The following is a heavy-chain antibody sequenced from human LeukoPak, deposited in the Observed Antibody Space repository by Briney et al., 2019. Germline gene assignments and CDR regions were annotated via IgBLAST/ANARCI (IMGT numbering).Heavy chain of an antibody. Sequence: SETLSLTCAVSGGSFNSDVYHWAWIRQSPGKGLEWIGDFRSDGRAFYNPSLGSRISMSVDTSINQFSLVMTSVTAADTAIYFCARRQPPYLSGRGAFDRWGQGILVTVAS. D-gene: IGHD3-9*01. V-gene: IGHV4-39*01. CDR3: ARRQPPYLSGRGAFDR. CDR1: GGSFNSDVYH. CDR2: FRSDGRA. J-gene: IGHJ4*02.